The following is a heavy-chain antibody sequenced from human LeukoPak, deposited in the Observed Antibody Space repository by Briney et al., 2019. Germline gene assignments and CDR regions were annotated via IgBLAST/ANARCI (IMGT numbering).Heavy chain of an antibody. CDR1: GYSISSGYY. CDR3: AREYYDILTGYYNWFDP. Sequence: SETLSLTCAVSGYSISSGYYWGWIRQPPGKGLEWIGSIYHSGSTYYNPSLKSRVTISVDTSKNQFSLKLSSVTAADTAVYYCAREYYDILTGYYNWFDPWGQGTLVTVSS. J-gene: IGHJ5*02. V-gene: IGHV4-38-2*02. CDR2: IYHSGST. D-gene: IGHD3-9*01.